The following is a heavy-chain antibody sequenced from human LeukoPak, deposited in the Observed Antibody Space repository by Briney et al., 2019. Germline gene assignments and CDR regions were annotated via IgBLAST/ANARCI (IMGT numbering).Heavy chain of an antibody. J-gene: IGHJ4*02. D-gene: IGHD6-19*01. Sequence: PSETLSLTCTVSGGSINSYYWSWIRQPPGKGLEWIGYIYDSGSTNYNPSLKSRVTISVDTSKNQFSLKLSSVTAADTAVYYCARPRGSGWSSTRIFDYWGQGTLVTVSS. CDR1: GGSINSYY. V-gene: IGHV4-59*01. CDR3: ARPRGSGWSSTRIFDY. CDR2: IYDSGST.